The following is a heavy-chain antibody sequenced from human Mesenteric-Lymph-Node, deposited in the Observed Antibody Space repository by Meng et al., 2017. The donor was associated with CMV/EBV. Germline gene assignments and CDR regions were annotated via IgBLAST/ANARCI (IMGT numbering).Heavy chain of an antibody. CDR3: ARDNANTLDY. CDR2: IYSGGST. Sequence: GESLKISCAASGFTVSSNYMSWVRQAPGKGLEWVSVIYSGGSTYYADSVKGRFTISRDNSKNTLYLQMNSLRAEDTAVYYCARDNANTLDYWGQGTLVTVSS. J-gene: IGHJ4*02. V-gene: IGHV3-53*01. CDR1: GFTVSSNY. D-gene: IGHD2/OR15-2a*01.